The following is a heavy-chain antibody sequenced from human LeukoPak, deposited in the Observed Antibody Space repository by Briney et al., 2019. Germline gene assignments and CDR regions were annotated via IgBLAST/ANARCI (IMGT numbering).Heavy chain of an antibody. Sequence: ASVKVSCKASGYTFTGYYMHWVRQAPGQGLERMGWINPNSGGTNYAQKFQGRVTMTRDTSISTAYMELSRLRSDDTAVYYCARDHDDFWRGYYHGMDVWGQGTTVTVSS. CDR2: INPNSGGT. CDR1: GYTFTGYY. J-gene: IGHJ6*02. V-gene: IGHV1-2*02. D-gene: IGHD3-3*01. CDR3: ARDHDDFWRGYYHGMDV.